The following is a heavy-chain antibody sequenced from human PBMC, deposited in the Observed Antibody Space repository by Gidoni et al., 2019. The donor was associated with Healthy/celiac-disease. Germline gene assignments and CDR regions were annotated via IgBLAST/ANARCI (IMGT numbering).Heavy chain of an antibody. J-gene: IGHJ4*02. V-gene: IGHV4-4*07. CDR2: IYTSGST. CDR3: AIYGYYFDY. CDR1: GGSISSYY. D-gene: IGHD2-2*02. Sequence: QVQLQESGPGLVQPAETLSLTFTVSGGSISSYYCGWIRPPAGKGLEWIGRIYTSGSTNYNPSLKSRVTMSVDTSKNQFSLKLSSVTAADTAVYYCAIYGYYFDYWGQGTLVTVSS.